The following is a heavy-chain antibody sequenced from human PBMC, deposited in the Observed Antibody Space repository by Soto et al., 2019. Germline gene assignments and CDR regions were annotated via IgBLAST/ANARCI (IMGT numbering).Heavy chain of an antibody. CDR3: ARAGTMVRGVTFDI. Sequence: SQSLSLTCAISGYSVSSKSAALNCMRKSPSRGLEWLGRTYYRSKWFNDYAVSVKSRITINPDTSKNQFSLQLNSVTPEDTAVYYCARAGTMVRGVTFDIWGQGTMVTVSS. J-gene: IGHJ3*02. CDR1: GYSVSSKSAA. D-gene: IGHD3-10*01. V-gene: IGHV6-1*01. CDR2: TYYRSKWFN.